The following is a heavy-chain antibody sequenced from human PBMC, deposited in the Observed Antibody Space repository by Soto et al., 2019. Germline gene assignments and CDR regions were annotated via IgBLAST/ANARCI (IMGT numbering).Heavy chain of an antibody. D-gene: IGHD5-18*01. Sequence: LRCGVAGGTFVNYGSHRIIQIPGKGLEWVAVISYDISNKYYADSVKGLFTIARDNSKNTLYLQMNSLRAEDTAVYYCAKGSRGYSYGYDYWGQGTPDTV. CDR3: AKGSRGYSYGYDY. V-gene: IGHV3-30*18. CDR1: GGTFVNYG. CDR2: ISYDISNK. J-gene: IGHJ4*02.